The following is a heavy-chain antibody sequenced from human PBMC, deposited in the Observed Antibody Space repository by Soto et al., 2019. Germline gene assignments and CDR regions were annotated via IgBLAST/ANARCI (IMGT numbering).Heavy chain of an antibody. CDR1: EFTFSNYA. CDR2: ISYDGNNK. Sequence: QVQLVESGGGAVQPGGSRRLSCAASEFTFSNYAMHWVRQAPGKGLQWLAVISYDGNNKYYADSVEGLFTISRDNSKNTVYLQMNSLRLEDTAVYYCARGPSYSDSYFDHWGQGTLVTVSS. D-gene: IGHD4-17*01. V-gene: IGHV3-30*03. J-gene: IGHJ4*02. CDR3: ARGPSYSDSYFDH.